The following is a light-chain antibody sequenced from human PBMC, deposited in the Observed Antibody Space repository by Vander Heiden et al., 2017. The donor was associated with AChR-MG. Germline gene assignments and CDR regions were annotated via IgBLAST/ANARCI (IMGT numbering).Light chain of an antibody. Sequence: QSALTQPASVSGSPGQSITISCTGTSRDGGDNYVSWYQHHPGKAPKLMIYEVTNRPSGVSNRFSGSKSGNTASLTISGLQAEDEADYYCSSYTTSTTLVFGGGTKLTVL. V-gene: IGLV2-14*01. CDR2: EVT. CDR3: SSYTTSTTLV. J-gene: IGLJ3*02. CDR1: SRDGGDNY.